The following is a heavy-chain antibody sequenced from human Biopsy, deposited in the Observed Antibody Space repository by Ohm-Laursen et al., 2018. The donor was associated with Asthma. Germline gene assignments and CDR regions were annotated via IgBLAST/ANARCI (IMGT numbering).Heavy chain of an antibody. J-gene: IGHJ6*02. Sequence: SVKVSCKPSGFTFSSYAFTWVRQAPGQGLEWLGGITPIYGITDYAQKFQGRLSITADGSTTTAYMELNSLTFENTAVYFCARLATRYSYGRIYYSYGMDVWGQGTTVTVSS. CDR3: ARLATRYSYGRIYYSYGMDV. CDR2: ITPIYGIT. D-gene: IGHD5-18*01. V-gene: IGHV1-69*13. CDR1: GFTFSSYA.